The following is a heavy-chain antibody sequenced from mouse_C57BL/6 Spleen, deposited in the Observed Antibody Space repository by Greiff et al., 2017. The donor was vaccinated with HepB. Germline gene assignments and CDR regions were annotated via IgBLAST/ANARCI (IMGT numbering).Heavy chain of an antibody. V-gene: IGHV1-26*01. CDR1: GYTFTDYY. CDR2: INPNNGGT. J-gene: IGHJ4*01. Sequence: EVQLQQSGPELVKPGASVKISCKASGYTFTDYYMNWVKQSHGKSLEWIGDINPNNGGTSYNQKFKGKATLTVDKSSSTAYMELRSLTSEDSAVYYCARKIPFYRAMDYWGQGTSVTVSS. CDR3: ARKIPFYRAMDY.